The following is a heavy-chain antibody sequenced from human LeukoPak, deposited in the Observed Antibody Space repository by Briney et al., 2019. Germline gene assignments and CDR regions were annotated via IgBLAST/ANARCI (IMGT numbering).Heavy chain of an antibody. CDR2: IHTSGST. CDR1: GVSISSYY. CDR3: ARGGYYYDSSGYYSLDY. D-gene: IGHD3-22*01. Sequence: KSSETLSLTCTVSGVSISSYYWSWIRQPAGKGLEWIGRIHTSGSTNYNPSLKSRVTMSVDTSKNQFSLKLSSVTAADTAVYYCARGGYYYDSSGYYSLDYWGQGALVTVSS. V-gene: IGHV4-4*07. J-gene: IGHJ4*02.